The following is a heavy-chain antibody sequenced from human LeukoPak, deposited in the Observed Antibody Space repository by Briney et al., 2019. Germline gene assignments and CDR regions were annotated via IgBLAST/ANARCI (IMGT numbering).Heavy chain of an antibody. J-gene: IGHJ4*02. CDR2: FDPEDGET. V-gene: IGHV1-24*01. Sequence: ASVKVSCKVSGYTLTELSMHWVRQAPGKGLEWMGGFDPEDGETIYAQKFQGRVTMTEDTSTDTAYMELSSLRSDDTAVYYCARGSPPRRNYDSRGYYSYYFDYWGQGTLVTVSS. D-gene: IGHD3-22*01. CDR3: ARGSPPRRNYDSRGYYSYYFDY. CDR1: GYTLTELS.